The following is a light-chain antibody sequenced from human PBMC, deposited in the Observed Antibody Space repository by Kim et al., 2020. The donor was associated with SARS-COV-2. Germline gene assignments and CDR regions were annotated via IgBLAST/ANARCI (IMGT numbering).Light chain of an antibody. Sequence: QSVLTQPPSASGTPGQRVTISCSGSSSNIGSNTVNWYQQLPGTAPKLLIYSNNQRPSGVPDRISGSKSGTSASLAISGLQSEDEADYYCAAWDDSLNGPVFGGGSQQTVL. J-gene: IGLJ2*01. CDR2: SNN. V-gene: IGLV1-44*01. CDR1: SSNIGSNT. CDR3: AAWDDSLNGPV.